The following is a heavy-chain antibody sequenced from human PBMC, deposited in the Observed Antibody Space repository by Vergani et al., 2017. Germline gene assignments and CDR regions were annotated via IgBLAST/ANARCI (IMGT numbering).Heavy chain of an antibody. CDR2: VYTSGMT. CDR3: ARELSYYYGSGSDDYNPYYYEGMDV. V-gene: IGHV4-61*02. D-gene: IGHD3-10*01. J-gene: IGHJ6*02. CDR1: GGSINTGAYY. Sequence: QVQLQESGPRLVRPSQTLSLTCTVSGGSINTGAYYWSWIRQPAGKGLEWIGRVYTSGMTNYNPSLKSRVTILVDWSKSQLSLKLTSVTAGDTAVYFCARELSYYYGSGSDDYNPYYYEGMDVWGPGTTVTVSS.